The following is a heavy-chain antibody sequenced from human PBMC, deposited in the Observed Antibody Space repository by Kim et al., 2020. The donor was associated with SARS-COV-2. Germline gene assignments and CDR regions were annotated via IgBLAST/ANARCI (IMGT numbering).Heavy chain of an antibody. CDR2: T. Sequence: TAYAASVKGRFTISRDDSKNTAYLQMNSLKTEDTAVYYCTRPGYSSSDYWGQGTLVTVSS. V-gene: IGHV3-73*01. J-gene: IGHJ4*02. CDR3: TRPGYSSSDY. D-gene: IGHD6-13*01.